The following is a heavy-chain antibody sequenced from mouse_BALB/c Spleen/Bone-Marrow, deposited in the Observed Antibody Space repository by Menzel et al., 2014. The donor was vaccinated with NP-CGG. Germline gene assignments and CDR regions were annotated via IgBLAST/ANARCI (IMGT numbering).Heavy chain of an antibody. CDR3: ARATAYFDY. D-gene: IGHD1-2*01. Sequence: EVMLVESGPGLVKPSQTVSLTCTVTGISITTGNYRRSWIRQFPGNKLEWIGYIYYSGTITYNPSLTSRTTITRDTSXNQFCLEMNSLTAEDTATYYCARATAYFDYWGQGTTLTVSS. CDR1: GISITTGNYR. V-gene: IGHV3-5*02. CDR2: IYYSGTI. J-gene: IGHJ2*01.